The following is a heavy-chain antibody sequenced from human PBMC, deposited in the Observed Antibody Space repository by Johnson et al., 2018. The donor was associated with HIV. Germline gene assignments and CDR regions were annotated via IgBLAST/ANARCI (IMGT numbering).Heavy chain of an antibody. CDR2: IRYDGSNK. Sequence: QVQLVESGGGLVQPGGSLRLSCAASGFTFSSYGMHWVRQAPGKGLEWVAFIRYDGSNKYYADSVKGRFTISRDNSKNTLYLQMNSLRAEDTAVYYCARGLGAAAGAFDIWGQGTMVTVSS. J-gene: IGHJ3*02. D-gene: IGHD6-13*01. CDR3: ARGLGAAAGAFDI. V-gene: IGHV3-30*02. CDR1: GFTFSSYG.